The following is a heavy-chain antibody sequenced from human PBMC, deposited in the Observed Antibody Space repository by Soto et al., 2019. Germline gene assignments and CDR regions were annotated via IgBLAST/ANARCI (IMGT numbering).Heavy chain of an antibody. CDR1: GFTFSDYY. CDR2: ISSSGSTI. D-gene: IGHD2-2*01. CDR3: AIVPAAHYYYYIDV. J-gene: IGHJ6*03. Sequence: QVQLVESGGGLVQPGGSLRLSCAASGFTFSDYYMSWIRQAPGKGLEWVSYISSSGSTIYYADSVKGRFTISRDNAKNSLYLQMNSLRAEDTAVYYCAIVPAAHYYYYIDVWGKGTTVTVSS. V-gene: IGHV3-11*01.